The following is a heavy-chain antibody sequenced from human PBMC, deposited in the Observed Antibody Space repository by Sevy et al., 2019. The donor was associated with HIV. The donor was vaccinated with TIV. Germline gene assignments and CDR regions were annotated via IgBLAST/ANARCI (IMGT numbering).Heavy chain of an antibody. CDR2: ISSSSSTI. J-gene: IGHJ5*02. V-gene: IGHV3-48*02. CDR3: ARDTISFGGGEGWFDP. D-gene: IGHD2-15*01. CDR1: GFTFSSYS. Sequence: GGSLRLSCAASGFTFSSYSMNWVRQAPGKGLEWVSYISSSSSTIYYADSVKGRFTISRDNAKNSLYLQMNSLRDEDTAVYYCARDTISFGGGEGWFDPWGQGTLVTVSS.